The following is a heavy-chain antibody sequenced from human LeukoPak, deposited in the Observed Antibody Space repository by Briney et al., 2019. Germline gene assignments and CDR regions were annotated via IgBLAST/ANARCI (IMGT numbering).Heavy chain of an antibody. D-gene: IGHD2-21*02. V-gene: IGHV3-11*01. CDR1: AFTLGDWY. Sequence: GGSLRPSCTASAFTLGDWYMSWIRQAPGKGLEWISYISNIGTTTYYAESVKGRFTISRDNAKNSLYLQMNSLRAEDTAVYYCACDFRYLGHDFWGQGTLVTVSS. CDR2: ISNIGTTT. CDR3: ACDFRYLGHDF. J-gene: IGHJ4*02.